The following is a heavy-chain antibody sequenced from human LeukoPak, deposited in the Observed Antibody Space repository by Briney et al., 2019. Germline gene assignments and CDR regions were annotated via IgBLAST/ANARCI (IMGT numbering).Heavy chain of an antibody. CDR1: GFTFTKFW. CDR2: IQEDGKKE. D-gene: IGHD4/OR15-4a*01. J-gene: IGHJ3*02. V-gene: IGHV3-7*01. Sequence: GGSLRLSCEASGFTFTKFWMSWVRQAPGKGLEWVANIQEDGKKENYVDSVRGRFTISRDNAKNSIYLQMNSLRVEDTAVYYCAKVSLNMVNDAFDIWGQGTMVSVSS. CDR3: AKVSLNMVNDAFDI.